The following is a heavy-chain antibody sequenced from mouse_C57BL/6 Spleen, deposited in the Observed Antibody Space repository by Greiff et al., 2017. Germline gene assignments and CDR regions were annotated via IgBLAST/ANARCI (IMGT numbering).Heavy chain of an antibody. J-gene: IGHJ4*01. Sequence: VQRVESGAELVRPGASVKVSCKASGYAFTNYLIEWVKQRPGQGLEWIGVINPGSGGTNYNEKFKGKATLTADKSSSTAYMQLSSLTSEDSAVYFCARWAGTGAMDYWGQGTSVTVSS. CDR2: INPGSGGT. D-gene: IGHD3-3*01. CDR3: ARWAGTGAMDY. CDR1: GYAFTNYL. V-gene: IGHV1-54*01.